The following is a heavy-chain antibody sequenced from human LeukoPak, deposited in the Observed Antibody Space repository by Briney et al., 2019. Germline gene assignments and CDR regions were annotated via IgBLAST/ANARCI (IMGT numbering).Heavy chain of an antibody. CDR2: IYYSGST. Sequence: SETLSLTCTVSGGSISSSIYYWGWIRQPPGKGLEWIGSIYYSGSTYYNPSLKSRVTISVDTSKNQFSLKLSSVTAADTAVYYCARLTYYDPAGFDPWGQGTLVTVSS. CDR3: ARLTYYDPAGFDP. J-gene: IGHJ5*02. CDR1: GGSISSSIYY. V-gene: IGHV4-39*01. D-gene: IGHD3-3*01.